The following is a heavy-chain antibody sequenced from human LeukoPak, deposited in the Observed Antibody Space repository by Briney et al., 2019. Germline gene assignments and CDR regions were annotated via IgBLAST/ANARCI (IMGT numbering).Heavy chain of an antibody. CDR1: GYTFTTHP. D-gene: IGHD6-19*01. J-gene: IGHJ5*02. CDR2: TNAASGNT. CDR3: VRGNPGWTLDL. Sequence: GASVKVSCKASGYTFTTHPIHWVRQAPGQRLEWIGWTNAASGNTEYSRVFQGRVTITRDTSASIAYMEMSSLRSKDMAVYYCVRGNPGWTLDLWGQGTLVTVSS. V-gene: IGHV1-3*02.